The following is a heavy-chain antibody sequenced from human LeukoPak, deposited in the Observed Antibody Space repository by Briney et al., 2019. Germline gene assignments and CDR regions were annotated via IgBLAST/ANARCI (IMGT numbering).Heavy chain of an antibody. V-gene: IGHV3-23*01. CDR3: AKGMGSGWRYGMDV. J-gene: IGHJ6*02. D-gene: IGHD6-19*01. Sequence: GGSLRLSCAASGFTFSSYAMSWVRQAPGKGLEWVSAISGSGGSTYYADSVKGRFTISRDNSKNTLYLQMNSLRAEDTAVYYCAKGMGSGWRYGMDVWGQGTTVTVSS. CDR2: ISGSGGST. CDR1: GFTFSSYA.